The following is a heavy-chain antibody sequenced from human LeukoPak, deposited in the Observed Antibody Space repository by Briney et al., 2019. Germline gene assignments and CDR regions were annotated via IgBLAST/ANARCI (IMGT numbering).Heavy chain of an antibody. V-gene: IGHV3-23*01. Sequence: GWSLRLSCAASGFTFSSYAMSWVRQAPGTGLEWVSGITGSGHTTYYADSVKGRFTISRDNSKNTLYLQMNSLRAGDTAVYYCAKAIRNLGWYFDLWGRGTLVTVSS. CDR2: ITGSGHTT. CDR1: GFTFSSYA. D-gene: IGHD3-3*01. CDR3: AKAIRNLGWYFDL. J-gene: IGHJ2*01.